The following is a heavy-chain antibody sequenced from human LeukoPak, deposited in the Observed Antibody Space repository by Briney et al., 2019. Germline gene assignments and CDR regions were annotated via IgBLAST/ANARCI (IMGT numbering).Heavy chain of an antibody. J-gene: IGHJ3*02. V-gene: IGHV3-7*01. D-gene: IGHD3-3*01. CDR1: GFSFSTSA. CDR3: AKYARSGYYRGDAFDI. CDR2: IKQDGSEK. Sequence: GGSLRLSCAASGFSFSTSAMTWVRQAPGKGLEWVANIKQDGSEKNYLDSVKGRFTISRDNAKNSLYLQMSSLRAEDTALYYCAKYARSGYYRGDAFDIWGQGTMVTVSS.